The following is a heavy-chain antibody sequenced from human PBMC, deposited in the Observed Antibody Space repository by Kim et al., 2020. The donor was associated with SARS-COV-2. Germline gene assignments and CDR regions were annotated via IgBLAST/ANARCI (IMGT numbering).Heavy chain of an antibody. CDR1: GGTFSSYA. V-gene: IGHV1-69*04. Sequence: SVKVSCKASGGTFSSYAISWVRQAPGQGLEWMGRIIPILGIANYAQKFQGRVTITADKSTSTAYMELSILRSEDTAVYYCARIPPDSGSYWGQGTLVTVSS. J-gene: IGHJ4*02. CDR2: IIPILGIA. CDR3: ARIPPDSGSY. D-gene: IGHD1-26*01.